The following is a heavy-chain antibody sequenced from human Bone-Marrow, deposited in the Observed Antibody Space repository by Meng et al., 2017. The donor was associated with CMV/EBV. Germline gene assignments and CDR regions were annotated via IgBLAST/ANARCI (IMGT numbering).Heavy chain of an antibody. J-gene: IGHJ4*02. CDR3: AKDVDPMILVAMVYFDC. Sequence: GGSLRLSCAASGFTFSNYDMHWVRQAPGKGLEWVAFIRYDGGIKYYADSVKGRFTISRDNSKNTLFLQMDSLRPEDTAVYYCAKDVDPMILVAMVYFDCWGQGTLVTVSS. D-gene: IGHD3-22*01. V-gene: IGHV3-30*02. CDR1: GFTFSNYD. CDR2: IRYDGGIK.